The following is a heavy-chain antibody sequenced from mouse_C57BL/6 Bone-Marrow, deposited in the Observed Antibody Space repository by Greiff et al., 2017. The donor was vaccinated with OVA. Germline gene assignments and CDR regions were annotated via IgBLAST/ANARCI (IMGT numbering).Heavy chain of an antibody. CDR2: IHPNSGST. CDR3: ARRALQGFAY. D-gene: IGHD6-1*01. V-gene: IGHV1-64*01. CDR1: GYTFTSYW. J-gene: IGHJ3*01. Sequence: VQLQQSGAELVKPGASVKFSCKASGYTFTSYWMHWVKQRPGQGLEWIGMIHPNSGSTNYNEKFKSKATLTVDKSSSTAYMQLSSLTSEDSAVYYCARRALQGFAYWGQGTLVTVSA.